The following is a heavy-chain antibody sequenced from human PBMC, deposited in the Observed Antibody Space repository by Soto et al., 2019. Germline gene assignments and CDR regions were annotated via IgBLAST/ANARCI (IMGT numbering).Heavy chain of an antibody. Sequence: ASVKVSCKASGGTFSSYAISWVRQAPGQGLEWMGIINPSCGSTSYAQKFQGRVTMTRDTSTSTVYMELSSLRSEDTAVYYCARSTVTTGGYYYYYGMDVWGQGTTVTVSS. CDR3: ARSTVTTGGYYYYYGMDV. J-gene: IGHJ6*02. CDR1: GGTFSSYA. V-gene: IGHV1-46*01. D-gene: IGHD4-17*01. CDR2: INPSCGST.